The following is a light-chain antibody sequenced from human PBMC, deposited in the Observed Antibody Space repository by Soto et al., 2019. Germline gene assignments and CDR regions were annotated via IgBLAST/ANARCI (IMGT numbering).Light chain of an antibody. CDR1: QTVASSS. CDR2: GAF. V-gene: IGKV3-20*01. J-gene: IGKJ4*01. Sequence: IVLTQSPGSLSLSPGERATLSCWASQTVASSSLAWYQQRPGQAPKLLMYGAFHRATGIPHRFSGRESGRNYTPTISRLDPEDSAVYYCQQYFDSMTFGGGTKVEI. CDR3: QQYFDSMT.